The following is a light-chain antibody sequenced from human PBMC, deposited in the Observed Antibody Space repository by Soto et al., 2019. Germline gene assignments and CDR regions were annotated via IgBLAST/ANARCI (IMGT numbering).Light chain of an antibody. J-gene: IGLJ1*01. CDR3: SSHGGNSPYV. CDR2: EVN. CDR1: SSDVGGYNY. V-gene: IGLV2-8*01. Sequence: QSALTQPPSASGSPGQSVTISCTGTSSDVGGYNYVSWYQQHPGKVPKLMIYEVNKRPSGVPDRFSGSKSGNTASLTVSGLQAEDEADYYCSSHGGNSPYVFGTGTKLTVL.